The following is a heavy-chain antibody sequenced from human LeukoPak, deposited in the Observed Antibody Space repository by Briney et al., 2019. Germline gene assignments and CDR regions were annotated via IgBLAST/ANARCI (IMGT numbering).Heavy chain of an antibody. CDR1: GFIVSSNY. CDR2: IYSGGST. CDR3: AKDKIIGDGRWDFDY. J-gene: IGHJ4*02. D-gene: IGHD2-15*01. Sequence: GGSLRLSCAASGFIVSSNYMNWVRQAPGKGLEWVSVIYSGGSTYYADSVKGRFTISRDNSKNTLYLQMNSLRAEDTAVYFCAKDKIIGDGRWDFDYWGQGTLVTVSS. V-gene: IGHV3-53*01.